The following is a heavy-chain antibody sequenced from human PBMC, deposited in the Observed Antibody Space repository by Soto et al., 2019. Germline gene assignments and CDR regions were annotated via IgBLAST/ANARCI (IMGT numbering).Heavy chain of an antibody. CDR1: GYTFTSYG. CDR2: ISAYNGNT. V-gene: IGHV1-18*01. D-gene: IGHD3-9*01. CDR3: ARITYYDILTGYYGHYYGMDV. Sequence: ASVKVSCKASGYTFTSYGISWVRQAPGQGLEWKGWISAYNGNTNYAQKLQGRVTMTTDTSTSTAYMELRSLRSDDTAVYYCARITYYDILTGYYGHYYGMDVWGQGTTVTVSS. J-gene: IGHJ6*02.